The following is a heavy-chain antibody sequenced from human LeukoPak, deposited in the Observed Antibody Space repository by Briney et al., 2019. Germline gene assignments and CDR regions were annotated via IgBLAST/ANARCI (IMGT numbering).Heavy chain of an antibody. J-gene: IGHJ4*02. CDR1: GFTFSSYS. CDR3: ASPVPWVRGITVDY. Sequence: GGSLRLSCAASGFTFSSYSMSWVRQAPGKGLEWISYINSSSSTIYYADSVKGRFTISRDNAKNSLYLQMNSLRAEDTAEYYCASPVPWVRGITVDYWGQGTLVTVSP. CDR2: INSSSSTI. V-gene: IGHV3-48*04. D-gene: IGHD3-10*01.